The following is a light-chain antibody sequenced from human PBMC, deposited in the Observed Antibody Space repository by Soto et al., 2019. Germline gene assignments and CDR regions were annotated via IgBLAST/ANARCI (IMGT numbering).Light chain of an antibody. J-gene: IGKJ1*01. CDR1: QSVGSW. V-gene: IGKV1-5*03. CDR2: KAS. CDR3: QQYGSSSPWT. Sequence: DIQMTQSPSTLSASVGDRVTITCRASQSVGSWLAWYQQKPGKAPKLLIYKASSLESGVPSRFSGCGSETEFSLTISSLQPDDFASYHCQQYGSSSPWTFGQGTKVEIK.